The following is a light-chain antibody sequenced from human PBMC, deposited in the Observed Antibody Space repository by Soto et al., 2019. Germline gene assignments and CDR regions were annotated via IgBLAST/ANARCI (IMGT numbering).Light chain of an antibody. V-gene: IGLV1-40*01. CDR2: GHN. J-gene: IGLJ1*01. CDR1: YSNIGAGYE. CDR3: QSYDSTLDARYV. Sequence: QSVLTQPPSVSGAPGQRVTISCTGSYSNIGAGYEVHWYQQIPGTAPKLLISGHNNRPSGVPDRFFGSKSGTSASLTIIGLQAEDEADYYCQSYDSTLDARYVFGTGTKVTVL.